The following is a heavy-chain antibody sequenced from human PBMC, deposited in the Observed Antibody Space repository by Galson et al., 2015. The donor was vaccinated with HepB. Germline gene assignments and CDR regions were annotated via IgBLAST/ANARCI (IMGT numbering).Heavy chain of an antibody. CDR3: ASSIDYDDYYMDV. CDR2: IYNSGST. V-gene: IGHV4-31*03. J-gene: IGHJ6*03. D-gene: IGHD3-22*01. Sequence: QVQLQESGPGLVKPSQSLSLTCSVSGASISFGGHCWSWIRQHPGKGLEWIGYIYNSGSTYYNPSLQGRVTILVDTSKNQFSLKLTSVTAADTAVYYCASSIDYDDYYMDVWGKGTTVTVSS. CDR1: GASISFGGHC.